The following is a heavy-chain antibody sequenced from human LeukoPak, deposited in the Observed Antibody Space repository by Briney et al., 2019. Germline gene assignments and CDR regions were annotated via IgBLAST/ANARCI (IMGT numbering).Heavy chain of an antibody. V-gene: IGHV3-11*01. D-gene: IGHD2-2*01. CDR2: ISSSGANI. J-gene: IGHJ6*02. CDR1: GFTFSDYY. CDR3: ARRPAAASYYYYGLDV. Sequence: GGSLRLSSAASGFTFSDYYMSWIRQAPGKGLEWVSYISSSGANIYYADSVKGRFTISRDNTKNSLSLQMNSLRAEDTAVYYCARRPAAASYYYYGLDVWGQGTTVTVS.